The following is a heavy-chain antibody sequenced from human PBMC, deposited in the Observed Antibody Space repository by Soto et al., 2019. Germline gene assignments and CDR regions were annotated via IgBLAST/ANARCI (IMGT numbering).Heavy chain of an antibody. V-gene: IGHV3-30*18. CDR2: ISYEGSDE. J-gene: IGHJ6*02. CDR3: AKHLEYTPSDGMDV. D-gene: IGHD2-2*02. CDR1: GLTFRSFG. Sequence: GGSLRLSCAASGLTFRSFGMHLVRQAPGKGLEWVALISYEGSDEYYADSVKGRFTVSRDNSKNTLYLQMNSLQVEDTAIYYCAKHLEYTPSDGMDVWGQGTTVTVSS.